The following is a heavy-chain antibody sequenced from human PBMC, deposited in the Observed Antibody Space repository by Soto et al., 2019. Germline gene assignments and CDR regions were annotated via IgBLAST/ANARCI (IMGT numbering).Heavy chain of an antibody. CDR3: TRLGGVVPAATSDY. CDR1: GFTFSGSA. V-gene: IGHV3-73*01. J-gene: IGHJ4*02. D-gene: IGHD2-2*01. CDR2: IRSKANSYAT. Sequence: HPGGSLRLSCAASGFTFSGSAMHWVRQASGKGLEWVGRIRSKANSYATAYAASVKGRFTISRDDSKNTAYLQMNSLKTEDTAVYYCTRLGGVVPAATSDYWGQGTLVTVST.